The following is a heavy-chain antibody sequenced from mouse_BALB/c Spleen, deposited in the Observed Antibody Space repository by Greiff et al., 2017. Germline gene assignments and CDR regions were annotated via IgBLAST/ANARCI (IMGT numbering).Heavy chain of an antibody. CDR3: AACCGSSYDCFDY. V-gene: IGHV14-3*02. D-gene: IGHD1-1*01. J-gene: IGHJ2*01. Sequence: VQLQQSGAELVKPGASVKLSCTASGFNIKDTYMHWVKQRPEQGLEWIGRIDPANGNTKYDPKFQGKATITADTSSNTAYLQLSSLTSEDTAVYYCAACCGSSYDCFDYWGQGTTLTVSA. CDR2: IDPANGNT. CDR1: GFNIKDTY.